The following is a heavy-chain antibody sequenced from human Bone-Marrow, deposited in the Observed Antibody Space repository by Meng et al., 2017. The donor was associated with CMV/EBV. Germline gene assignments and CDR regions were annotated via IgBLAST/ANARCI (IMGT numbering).Heavy chain of an antibody. V-gene: IGHV1-69*05. CDR2: IIPIFGTA. CDR1: GGTFSSYA. Sequence: SVKVSCKASGGTFSSYAISWVRQAPGQGLEWMGGIIPIFGTANYAQKVQGRVTITTDESTSTAYMELSSLRSEDTAGYYWARLKGMVRGIYGMDVWAQGTTVTVSS. J-gene: IGHJ6*01. CDR3: ARLKGMVRGIYGMDV. D-gene: IGHD3-10*01.